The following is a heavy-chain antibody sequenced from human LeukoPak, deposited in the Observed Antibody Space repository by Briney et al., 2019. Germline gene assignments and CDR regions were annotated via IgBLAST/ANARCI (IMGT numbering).Heavy chain of an antibody. D-gene: IGHD3-10*01. Sequence: PSDTLSLTRILLGRSISSSSYFGGAIRQPPGKGLEGIGSIYYGGSTYYNPSPNSRVNISVSTSKNQFSLKLSSVAGAGPGVYYLARQSRLGEPWSFDYWGRGALVTVSS. J-gene: IGHJ4*02. V-gene: IGHV4-39*01. CDR2: IYYGGST. CDR1: GRSISSSSYF. CDR3: ARQSRLGEPWSFDY.